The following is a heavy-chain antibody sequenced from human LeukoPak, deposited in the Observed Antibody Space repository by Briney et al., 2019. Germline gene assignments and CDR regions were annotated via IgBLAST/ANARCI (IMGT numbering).Heavy chain of an antibody. Sequence: SSETLSLTCTVSGGSISSYYWSWIRQPPGKGLEWIGYIYYCGSTYYNPSLKSRVTISVDTSKNQFSLKLSSVTAADTAVYYCASGDYDFWSGYQGGFDYWGQGTLVTVSS. CDR2: IYYCGST. V-gene: IGHV4-59*04. D-gene: IGHD3-3*01. J-gene: IGHJ4*02. CDR3: ASGDYDFWSGYQGGFDY. CDR1: GGSISSYY.